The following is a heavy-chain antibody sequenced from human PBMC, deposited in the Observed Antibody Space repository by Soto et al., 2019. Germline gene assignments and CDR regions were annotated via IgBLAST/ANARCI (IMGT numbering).Heavy chain of an antibody. V-gene: IGHV4-59*01. CDR2: IYYSGST. J-gene: IGHJ4*02. Sequence: SETLSLTCTVSGGSISSYYWSWIRQPPGKGLEWIGYIYYSGSTNYNPSLKSQVTISVDTSKNQFSLKLSSVTAADTAVYYCARVGPLGYCSGGSCSRPYFDYWGQGTLVTVSS. D-gene: IGHD2-15*01. CDR3: ARVGPLGYCSGGSCSRPYFDY. CDR1: GGSISSYY.